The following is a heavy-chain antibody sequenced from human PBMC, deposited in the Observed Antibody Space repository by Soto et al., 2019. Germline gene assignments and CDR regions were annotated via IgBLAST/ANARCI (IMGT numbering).Heavy chain of an antibody. CDR3: AKDLRPDGRYDLDY. D-gene: IGHD1-26*01. V-gene: IGHV3-23*01. CDR1: GFNFKIYA. J-gene: IGHJ4*02. Sequence: EVQLLESGGGLAQAGGSLRLSCAASGFNFKIYAMNWIRQAPGKGLEWVSVMIGDGTSWYYADSVRGRFTISRDNSKNTLYLQMNNLRAEDTAIYYCAKDLRPDGRYDLDYWGQGTLVTVSS. CDR2: MIGDGTSW.